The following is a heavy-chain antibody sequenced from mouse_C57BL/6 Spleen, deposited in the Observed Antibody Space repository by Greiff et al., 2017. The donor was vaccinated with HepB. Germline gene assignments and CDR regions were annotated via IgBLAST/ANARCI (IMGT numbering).Heavy chain of an antibody. V-gene: IGHV1-26*01. CDR2: INPNNGGT. CDR3: ASPRDFDY. J-gene: IGHJ2*01. CDR1: GYTFTDYY. Sequence: EVQLQQSGPELVKPGASVKISCKASGYTFTDYYMNWVKQSHGKSLEWIGDINPNNGGTSYNQKFKGKATLTVDKSSSTAYMELRSLTSEDSAVYYCASPRDFDYWGQGTTLTVSS.